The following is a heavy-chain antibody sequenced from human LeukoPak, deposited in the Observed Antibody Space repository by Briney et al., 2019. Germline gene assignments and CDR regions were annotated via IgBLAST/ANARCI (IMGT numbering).Heavy chain of an antibody. CDR1: GGSISSGGYS. J-gene: IGHJ4*02. Sequence: SETLSLTYAVSGGSISSGGYSWSWIRQPPGKGLEWIGYIYHSGNTYYNPSLKSRVTISEDRSKNQFSLKLSSVTAADTAVYYCAKSLTPRDGYDYWGQGTLVTVSS. V-gene: IGHV4-30-2*01. D-gene: IGHD5-24*01. CDR3: AKSLTPRDGYDY. CDR2: IYHSGNT.